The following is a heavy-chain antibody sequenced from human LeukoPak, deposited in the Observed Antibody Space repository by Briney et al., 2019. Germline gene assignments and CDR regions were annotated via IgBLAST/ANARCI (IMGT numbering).Heavy chain of an antibody. Sequence: GGSLRLACAASGFRFSSYAMSWVRQAPGKGLEWVSSISGSSSYIYYADSVKGRFTISRDNAKNSLFLQMSSLRAEDTAVYYCASRPYDNSGYYYVWGQGTLVTVSS. CDR2: ISGSSSYI. V-gene: IGHV3-21*01. D-gene: IGHD3-22*01. J-gene: IGHJ4*02. CDR3: ASRPYDNSGYYYV. CDR1: GFRFSSYA.